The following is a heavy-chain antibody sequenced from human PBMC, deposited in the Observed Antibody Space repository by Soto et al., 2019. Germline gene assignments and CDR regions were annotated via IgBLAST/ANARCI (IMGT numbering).Heavy chain of an antibody. V-gene: IGHV1-69*12. Sequence: QVQLVKSGAEVKKPGSSVKVSCKVSGGTFSNYAIDWMRLAPGHGLEWMGGIVPIFGTTYYTQKFQGRATIIADDSTTTAYLEMSSLRSEDTAIYYCARVEAVAGLYNYHGLDVWGQGTAVTVSS. J-gene: IGHJ6*02. CDR3: ARVEAVAGLYNYHGLDV. D-gene: IGHD6-19*01. CDR2: IVPIFGTT. CDR1: GGTFSNYA.